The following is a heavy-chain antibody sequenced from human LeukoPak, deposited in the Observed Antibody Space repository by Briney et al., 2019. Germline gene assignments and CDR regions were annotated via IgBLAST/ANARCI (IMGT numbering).Heavy chain of an antibody. CDR1: GFTFSSYG. Sequence: PGRSLRLSCAASGFTFSSYGMHWVRQAPGKGLEWVAVIWYDGSNKYYADSVKGRFTISRDNSKNTLYLQMNSLRAEDTAVYYCARGDYYDSSGYYRGSDFDYWGQGTLVTVSS. V-gene: IGHV3-33*08. D-gene: IGHD3-22*01. CDR3: ARGDYYDSSGYYRGSDFDY. J-gene: IGHJ4*02. CDR2: IWYDGSNK.